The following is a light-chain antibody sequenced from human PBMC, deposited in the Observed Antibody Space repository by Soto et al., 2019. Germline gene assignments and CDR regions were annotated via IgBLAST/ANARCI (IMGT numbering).Light chain of an antibody. Sequence: EIVLAQCPGTRSWSPSETCTPSGKVRQNLGTLYLDWFQQKSGQAPRLLIYSGSRRATGIPDRFTGSGSGTDFTLTINRVEPEDFAVYFCQQYAGSPRTFGQGTKVDIK. CDR2: SGS. CDR1: QNLGTLY. J-gene: IGKJ1*01. V-gene: IGKV3-20*01. CDR3: QQYAGSPRT.